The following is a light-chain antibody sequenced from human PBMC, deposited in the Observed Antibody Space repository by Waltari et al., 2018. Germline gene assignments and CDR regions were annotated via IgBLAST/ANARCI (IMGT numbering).Light chain of an antibody. CDR1: SLRRYY. CDR2: DTN. V-gene: IGLV3-19*01. Sequence: TQAPPVSVALGQTVKIPCPGDSLRRYYARLYQQRPGQAPILVMYDTNNRPSGVPDRFSGSNSDNTASLTITGAQADDEGHYYCHSRDASGVGGTFGGGTKLTVV. CDR3: HSRDASGVGGT. J-gene: IGLJ2*01.